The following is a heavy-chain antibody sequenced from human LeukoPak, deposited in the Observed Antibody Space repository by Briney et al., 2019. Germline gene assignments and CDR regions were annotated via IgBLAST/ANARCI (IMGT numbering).Heavy chain of an antibody. CDR1: GGSISSSSYY. V-gene: IGHV4-39*01. CDR2: IYYSGST. CDR3: ARRDGPLYSGSYPFED. J-gene: IGHJ4*02. Sequence: PSETLSLTCTVSGGSISSSSYYWGWIRQPPGKGLEWIGSIYYSGSTYYNPSLKSRVTISVDTSKNQFSLKLSSVTAADTAVYYCARRDGPLYSGSYPFEDWGQGTLVTVSS. D-gene: IGHD1-26*01.